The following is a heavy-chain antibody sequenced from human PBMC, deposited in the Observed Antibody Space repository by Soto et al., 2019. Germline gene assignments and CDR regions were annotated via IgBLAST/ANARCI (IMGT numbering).Heavy chain of an antibody. J-gene: IGHJ6*03. CDR1: GFTFSSYG. Sequence: GGSLRLSCAASGFTFSSYGMHWVRQAPGKGLEWVAVISYDGSNKYYADSVKGRFTISRDNSKNTLYLQMNSLRAEDTAVYYCAKELGYCSGGSCYYYYYMDVWGKGTTVTVSS. V-gene: IGHV3-30*18. CDR2: ISYDGSNK. D-gene: IGHD2-15*01. CDR3: AKELGYCSGGSCYYYYYMDV.